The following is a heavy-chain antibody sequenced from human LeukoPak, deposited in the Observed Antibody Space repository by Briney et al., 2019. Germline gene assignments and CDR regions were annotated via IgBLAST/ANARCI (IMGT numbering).Heavy chain of an antibody. CDR1: GYTFTTYN. J-gene: IGHJ4*02. D-gene: IGHD1-26*01. CDR2: ISTYNDNT. CDR3: ARQSTRLFNTGSYYPPPAYDY. Sequence: ASVKLSCKASGYTFTTYNINWVRQSPGQGLECMGWISTYNDNTNYAQKFQDRVTMTTDTSTSTAYMELRSLRSDDTAVYDCARQSTRLFNTGSYYPPPAYDYWGQGTLVSVSS. V-gene: IGHV1-18*01.